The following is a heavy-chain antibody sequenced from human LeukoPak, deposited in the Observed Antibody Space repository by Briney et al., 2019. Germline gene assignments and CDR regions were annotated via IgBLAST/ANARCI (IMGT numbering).Heavy chain of an antibody. J-gene: IGHJ6*02. CDR3: ARHEPYYGSGSYYSYYHYGLDV. CDR1: GYSFSSYW. V-gene: IGHV5-51*01. D-gene: IGHD3-10*01. Sequence: GESLQISCKGSGYSFSSYWIGWVRPLPGKGLEWMGITYPGASDTRYSPSFQGQVTISADKSINTAYLQWSSLKASDTAMYYCARHEPYYGSGSYYSYYHYGLDVWGQGTTVIVSS. CDR2: TYPGASDT.